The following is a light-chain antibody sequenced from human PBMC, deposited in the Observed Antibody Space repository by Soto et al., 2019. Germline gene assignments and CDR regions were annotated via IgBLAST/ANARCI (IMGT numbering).Light chain of an antibody. J-gene: IGLJ1*01. CDR3: SSYRSTSVYV. CDR1: SSDVGGYNY. Sequence: QAVLTQPGTVTGSIGQSITISCTGTSSDVGGYNYVSWYQQYPGKAPKLMIYEVTHRPSGVSNRFSGSKSGNTASLTISGLQAEDEANYYCSSYRSTSVYVFGTGTKVTVL. CDR2: EVT. V-gene: IGLV2-14*01.